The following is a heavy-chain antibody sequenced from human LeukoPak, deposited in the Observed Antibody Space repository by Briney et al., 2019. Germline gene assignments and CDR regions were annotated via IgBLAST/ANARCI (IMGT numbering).Heavy chain of an antibody. V-gene: IGHV4-61*02. CDR1: GASISSTFYS. J-gene: IGHJ4*02. D-gene: IGHD3-10*01. CDR2: FSISGSP. Sequence: SETLSLTCTVSGASISSTFYSWTWIRQPAGQGLEFIGRFSISGSPNYNPSLKSRVNISMDTSKNQFSLRLTSVTAADTAIYFCARGRIREIPSLDFWGQGTLVTVSS. CDR3: ARGRIREIPSLDF.